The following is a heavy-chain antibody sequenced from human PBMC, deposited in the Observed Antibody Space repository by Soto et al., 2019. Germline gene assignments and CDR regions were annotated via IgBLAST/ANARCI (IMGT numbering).Heavy chain of an antibody. V-gene: IGHV3-53*01. J-gene: IGHJ3*01. CDR3: ATRPLLPGAP. CDR2: IYSGGST. Sequence: EVQLVESGGGLIQPGGSLRLSCAASGSTFSSNDMNWVRQARGKGLEWVSLIYSGGSTYYVDSVKGRFTISRDNSKNTLYLQMSSLRAEDTAVYYCATRPLLPGAPWGQGTMVTVSS. CDR1: GSTFSSND. D-gene: IGHD3-22*01.